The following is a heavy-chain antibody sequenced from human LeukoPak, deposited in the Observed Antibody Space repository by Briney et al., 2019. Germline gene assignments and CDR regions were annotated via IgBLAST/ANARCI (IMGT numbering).Heavy chain of an antibody. CDR1: GFNFSNYG. J-gene: IGHJ3*02. Sequence: PGGSLRLSCAASGFNFSNYGMNWIRQTPGKGLEWVSFIGSDANDKRYGDSVKGRFAISRDNSKNSLFLEMNRLTVQDTAVYYCANEDRAYDIWGQGTMVSVFS. CDR2: IGSDANDK. D-gene: IGHD2-21*01. V-gene: IGHV3-30*02. CDR3: ANEDRAYDI.